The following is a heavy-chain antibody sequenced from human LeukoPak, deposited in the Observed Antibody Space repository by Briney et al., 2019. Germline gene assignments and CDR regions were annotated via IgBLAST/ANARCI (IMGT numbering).Heavy chain of an antibody. Sequence: GASVKVSCKASRYTFSYYYMHWVRQAPGQGLEWMGWINPNSGGTNYAQKFQGRVTMTRDTSISTVYMELNRLRSDDTAVYYCARGDDLSTGYYWFDPWGQGTLVTVSS. CDR1: RYTFSYYY. CDR3: ARGDDLSTGYYWFDP. J-gene: IGHJ5*02. CDR2: INPNSGGT. D-gene: IGHD3-22*01. V-gene: IGHV1-2*02.